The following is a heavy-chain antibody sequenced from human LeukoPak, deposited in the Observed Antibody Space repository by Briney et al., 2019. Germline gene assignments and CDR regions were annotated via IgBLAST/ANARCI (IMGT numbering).Heavy chain of an antibody. J-gene: IGHJ4*02. CDR3: ATTHSSGWLFDY. CDR1: GGTFSSYA. Sequence: ASVKVSCKASGGTFSSYAISWVRQAPGQGLEWMGRIIPIFGIANYAQKFQGRVTITADKSTSTAYMELRSLRSDDTAVYYCATTHSSGWLFDYWGQGTLVTVSS. CDR2: IIPIFGIA. V-gene: IGHV1-69*04. D-gene: IGHD6-19*01.